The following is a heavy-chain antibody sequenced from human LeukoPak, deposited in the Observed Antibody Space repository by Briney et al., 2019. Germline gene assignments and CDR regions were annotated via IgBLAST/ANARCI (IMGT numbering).Heavy chain of an antibody. CDR2: IIPILGIG. V-gene: IGHV1-69*04. CDR3: ARSTVTSTTGDAFDI. CDR1: GGTFSSYA. J-gene: IGHJ3*02. D-gene: IGHD4-17*01. Sequence: SVKVSCKASGGTFSSYAINWVRQAPGQGLEWMGRIIPILGIGNYAQKFQGRVTITADKSTSTAYMELSSLRSEDTAVYYCARSTVTSTTGDAFDIWGQGTMVTVSS.